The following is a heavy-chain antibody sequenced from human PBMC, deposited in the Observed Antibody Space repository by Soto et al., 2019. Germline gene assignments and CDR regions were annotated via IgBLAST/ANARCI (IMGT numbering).Heavy chain of an antibody. CDR1: GYTFTSYG. CDR3: ARGTYYYDSSDYTQLLDY. J-gene: IGHJ4*02. V-gene: IGHV1-18*04. CDR2: ISAYNGNT. D-gene: IGHD3-22*01. Sequence: ASVKVSCKASGYTFTSYGISWVRQAPGQGLEWMGWISAYNGNTNYEQKPQGRVTMTTDTSTSTAYMELRSLRSDDTAVYYCARGTYYYDSSDYTQLLDYWGQGTLVTVSS.